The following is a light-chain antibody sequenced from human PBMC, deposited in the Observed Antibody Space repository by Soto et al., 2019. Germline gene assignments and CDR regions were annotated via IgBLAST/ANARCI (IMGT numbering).Light chain of an antibody. CDR3: QLYGGSPIFS. J-gene: IGKJ3*01. CDR1: QHIASSY. Sequence: IVLTQSPGTLSLSPGERGTLSCRASQHIASSYLAWYQQKRGQPPRLLIYGASTRASGIPARFSGSGTGTDFILNISRLEPEDFAVYYCQLYGGSPIFSFGPGTKVDIK. V-gene: IGKV3-20*01. CDR2: GAS.